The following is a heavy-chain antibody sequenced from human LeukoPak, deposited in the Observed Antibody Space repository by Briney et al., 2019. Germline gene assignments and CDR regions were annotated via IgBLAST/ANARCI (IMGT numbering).Heavy chain of an antibody. D-gene: IGHD2-2*01. J-gene: IGHJ4*02. CDR3: ARDGVVVVPAAFDY. Sequence: PGGSLRLSCAASGFTFDDYGMSWVRQAPGKGLEWVPGINWNGGSTGYADSVKGRFTISRDNAKNSLYLQMNSLRAEDTALYYCARDGVVVVPAAFDYWGQGTLVTVSS. CDR2: INWNGGST. CDR1: GFTFDDYG. V-gene: IGHV3-20*04.